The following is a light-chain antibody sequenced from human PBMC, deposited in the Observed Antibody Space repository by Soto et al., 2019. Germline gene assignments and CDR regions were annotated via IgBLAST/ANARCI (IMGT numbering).Light chain of an antibody. Sequence: EIVLTQSPVTLSLSPGERATLSCRASQSLSSNSLAWYQQRPGQAPRLLMFGASRRATGIPDRFIGSGFGTDFTLTINRLAPEDFAVYYCQQYGGSPLTFGGGTKVEIK. J-gene: IGKJ4*01. CDR1: QSLSSNS. V-gene: IGKV3-20*01. CDR2: GAS. CDR3: QQYGGSPLT.